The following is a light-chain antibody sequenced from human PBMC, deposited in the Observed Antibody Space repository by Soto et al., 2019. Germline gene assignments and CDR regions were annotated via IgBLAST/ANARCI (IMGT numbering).Light chain of an antibody. CDR1: QSISSY. CDR3: QQRSSWPT. J-gene: IGKJ2*01. V-gene: IGKV3-11*01. CDR2: DTS. Sequence: EIVLTQSPATLSLSPGERATLSCRASQSISSYLAWYQQKPGQAPRLLIYDTSNRATGIPARFSGSWSGTDFTLTISSLEPEDFAVYYCQQRSSWPTFGQGTKLEIK.